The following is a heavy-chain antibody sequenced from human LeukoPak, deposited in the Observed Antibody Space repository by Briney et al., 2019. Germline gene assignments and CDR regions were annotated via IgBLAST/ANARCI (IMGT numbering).Heavy chain of an antibody. CDR3: ARKLYYYDSGGSAGYAGWFDP. CDR2: INQDGSEK. CDR1: GFTFSSYG. D-gene: IGHD3-22*01. Sequence: GGSLRLSCAASGFTFSSYGMHWVRRAPGKGLEWVANINQDGSEKYYVDSVKGRFSISRDNAKNSLYLQMNSLRAEDTAVYYCARKLYYYDSGGSAGYAGWFDPWGQGTLVTVSS. J-gene: IGHJ5*02. V-gene: IGHV3-7*05.